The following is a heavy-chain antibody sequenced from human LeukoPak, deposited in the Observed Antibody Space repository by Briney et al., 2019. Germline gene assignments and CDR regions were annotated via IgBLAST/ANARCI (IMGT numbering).Heavy chain of an antibody. V-gene: IGHV4-39*01. Sequence: PSETLSLTCTVSGGSISSSSYYWGWIRQPPGEGLEWIGSIYYSGSTYYNPSLKSRVTISVDTSKNQFSLKLSSVTAADTAVYYYASSGIAADDYWGQGTLVTVSS. CDR1: GGSISSSSYY. D-gene: IGHD6-13*01. CDR2: IYYSGST. CDR3: ASSGIAADDY. J-gene: IGHJ4*02.